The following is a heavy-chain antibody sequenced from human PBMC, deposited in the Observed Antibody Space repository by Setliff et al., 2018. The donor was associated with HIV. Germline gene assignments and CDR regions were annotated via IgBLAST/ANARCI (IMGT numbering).Heavy chain of an antibody. D-gene: IGHD3-10*01. Sequence: GGSLRLSCAASGFTFSTYWMTWVRQAPGKGLEWVANIKEDGSQKYYVDSVKGRFTISRDNSKNTLYLQMNSLRAEDTAVYYCANSAFRGVIWAWGQGTLVTVSS. CDR3: ANSAFRGVIWA. J-gene: IGHJ5*02. CDR2: IKEDGSQK. V-gene: IGHV3-7*01. CDR1: GFTFSTYW.